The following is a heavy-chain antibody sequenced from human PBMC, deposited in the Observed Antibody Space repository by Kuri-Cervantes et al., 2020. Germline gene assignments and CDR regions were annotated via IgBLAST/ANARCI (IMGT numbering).Heavy chain of an antibody. J-gene: IGHJ2*01. V-gene: IGHV4-39*07. Sequence: SETLSLTCTVSGGSISSSSYYWGWIRQPPGKGLEWIGSIYYSGSTYYNPSLKSRVTISVDTSKNQFSLKLSSVTAADTAVYYCARAYYCSGANCYGWYFDLWGRGTLVTVSS. CDR1: GGSISSSSYY. CDR3: ARAYYCSGANCYGWYFDL. CDR2: IYYSGST. D-gene: IGHD2-15*01.